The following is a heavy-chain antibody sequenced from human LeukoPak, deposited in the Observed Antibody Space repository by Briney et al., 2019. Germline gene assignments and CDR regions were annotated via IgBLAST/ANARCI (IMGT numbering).Heavy chain of an antibody. D-gene: IGHD1-26*01. CDR3: ASGIVGATTHYYYGMDV. V-gene: IGHV1-69*13. J-gene: IGHJ6*02. CDR1: GGTFSSYA. Sequence: SVKVSCKASGGTFSSYAISWVRQAPGQGLEWMGGIIPIFGTANYAQKFQGRVTITADESTSTAYMELSSLRSEDTAVYYCASGIVGATTHYYYGMDVWGQGTTVTVSS. CDR2: IIPIFGTA.